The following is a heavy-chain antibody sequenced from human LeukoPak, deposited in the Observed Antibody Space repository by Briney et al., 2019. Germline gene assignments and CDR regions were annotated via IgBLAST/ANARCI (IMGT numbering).Heavy chain of an antibody. D-gene: IGHD2-15*01. CDR2: ISSSSSYI. Sequence: PGGSLRLSRAASGFTFSSYSMNWVRQAPGKGLEWVSSISSSSSYIYYADSVKGRFTISRDNAKNSLYLEMNSLRAEDTAVYYCARGADGVSSNSRGWFDPWGQGTLVTVSS. CDR1: GFTFSSYS. CDR3: ARGADGVSSNSRGWFDP. V-gene: IGHV3-21*01. J-gene: IGHJ5*02.